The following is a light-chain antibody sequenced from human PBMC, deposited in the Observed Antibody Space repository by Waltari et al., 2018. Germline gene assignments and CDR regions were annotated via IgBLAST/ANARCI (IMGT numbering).Light chain of an antibody. CDR1: QSVGSK. CDR3: LQYNHWPPWT. Sequence: EIEMTQSPATLSVSPGERATLSCRASQSVGSKLAWYQQKPGQAPRLLIYDASTRATGIPARFTGSGSGTEFTLTISSLQSEDFAVYHCLQYNHWPPWTFGQGTKVEIK. CDR2: DAS. J-gene: IGKJ1*01. V-gene: IGKV3-15*01.